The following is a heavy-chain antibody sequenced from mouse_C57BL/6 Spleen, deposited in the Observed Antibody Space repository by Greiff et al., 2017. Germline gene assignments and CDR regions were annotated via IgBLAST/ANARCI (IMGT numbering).Heavy chain of an antibody. V-gene: IGHV3-6*01. J-gene: IGHJ1*03. D-gene: IGHD1-1*02. CDR3: ARVPGILYWYFDV. Sequence: EVQLQESGPGLVKPSQSLSLTCSVTGYSITSGYYWNWIRQFPGNKLEWMGYISYDGSNNYNPSLKNRISITRDTSKKQFFLKLNSVTTEDTATYYCARVPGILYWYFDVWGTGTTVTVSS. CDR2: ISYDGSN. CDR1: GYSITSGYY.